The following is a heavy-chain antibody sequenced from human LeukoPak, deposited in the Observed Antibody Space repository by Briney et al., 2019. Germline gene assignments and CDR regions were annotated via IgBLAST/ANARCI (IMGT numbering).Heavy chain of an antibody. CDR3: ARDRGGYCSSTSCLSDFDY. D-gene: IGHD2-2*01. J-gene: IGHJ4*02. V-gene: IGHV1-2*02. CDR1: GYTFTGYY. Sequence: ASMKVSCKASGYTFTGYYMHWVRQAPGQGLEWMGWINPDSGGTNYAQNFQGRVTLTRDTSISTAYMELSRLRSDDRAVYYCARDRGGYCSSTSCLSDFDYWGQGTLVTVSS. CDR2: INPDSGGT.